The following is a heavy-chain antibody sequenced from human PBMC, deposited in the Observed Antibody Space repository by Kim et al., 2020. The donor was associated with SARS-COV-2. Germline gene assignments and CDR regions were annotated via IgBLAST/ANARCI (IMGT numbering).Heavy chain of an antibody. CDR3: VKDMAAAVFSDWFDP. J-gene: IGHJ5*02. Sequence: GGSLRLSCSASGFTFSSYAMHWVRQAPGKGLEYVSAISSNGGSTYYADSVKGRFTISRDNSKNTLYLQMSSLRAEDTAVYYCVKDMAAAVFSDWFDPWGQGTLVTVSS. D-gene: IGHD6-13*01. V-gene: IGHV3-64D*09. CDR1: GFTFSSYA. CDR2: ISSNGGST.